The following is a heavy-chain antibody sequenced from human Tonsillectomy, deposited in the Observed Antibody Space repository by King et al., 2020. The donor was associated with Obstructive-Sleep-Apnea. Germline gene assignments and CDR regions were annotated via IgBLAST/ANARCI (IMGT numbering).Heavy chain of an antibody. V-gene: IGHV3-23*04. Sequence: VQLVESGGGLVQPGGSLRLSCAASGFSFSNNAMSWVRQAPGKGLAWVSAISGSGGSAHYADSVKGRFTISSDNSKNTLFLQMNTLRAEDTAVYYCAKDDYYYYGMDVWGQGTTVTVSS. CDR1: GFSFSNNA. CDR3: AKDDYYYYGMDV. CDR2: ISGSGGSA. J-gene: IGHJ6*02.